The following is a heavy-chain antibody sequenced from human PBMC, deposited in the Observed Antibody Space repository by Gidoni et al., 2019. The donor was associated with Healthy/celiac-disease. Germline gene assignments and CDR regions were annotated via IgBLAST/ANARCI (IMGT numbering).Heavy chain of an antibody. D-gene: IGHD2-2*02. J-gene: IGHJ4*02. CDR2: IIPIFGRA. CDR1: GGTFSSYA. Sequence: QVQLVQSGAEVKKPGSSVKVSCKASGGTFSSYAISWVRQAPGQGLEGMGGIIPIFGRANDGQKFQGRFTITADESTSTAYMELSRLRSEDTAVYYCARHIVVVPAAIGPALRWGQGTLVTVSS. CDR3: ARHIVVVPAAIGPALR. V-gene: IGHV1-69*01.